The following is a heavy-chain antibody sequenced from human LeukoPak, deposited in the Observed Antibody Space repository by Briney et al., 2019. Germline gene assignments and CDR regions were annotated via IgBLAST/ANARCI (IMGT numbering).Heavy chain of an antibody. D-gene: IGHD3-9*01. CDR2: IISGGDYI. CDR1: GVTFNAFN. J-gene: IGHJ4*02. CDR3: ARGHYDVLAASYKWSPNY. V-gene: IGHV3-21*01. Sequence: GGSLRLSCAASGVTFNAFNMNWVRQAPGKRLECVSSIISGGDYIYYADSVKGRFTTSRDNAKNSLSLQLNSLRVEDTAVYYCARGHYDVLAASYKWSPNYWGQGTLVTVSS.